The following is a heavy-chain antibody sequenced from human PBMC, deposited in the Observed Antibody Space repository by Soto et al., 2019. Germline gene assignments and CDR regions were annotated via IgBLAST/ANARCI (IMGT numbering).Heavy chain of an antibody. CDR1: GFTFQNYH. V-gene: IGHV1-46*02. J-gene: IGHJ4*02. CDR3: AKDLWGSWTVDY. Sequence: QVQLVQSGAEVKEPGASVKVSCKASGFTFQNYHMHWVRQDPGQGLEWMGIIHPSGDTPTYAQNFQGRLAMTSVTSTRSAYMELSSLTSEDTAVYYCAKDLWGSWTVDYWGQGTLITVSS. D-gene: IGHD3-16*01. CDR2: IHPSGDTP.